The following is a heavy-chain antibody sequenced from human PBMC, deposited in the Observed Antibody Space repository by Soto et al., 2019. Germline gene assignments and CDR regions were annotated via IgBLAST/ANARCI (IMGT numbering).Heavy chain of an antibody. J-gene: IGHJ4*02. CDR1: GFSFSDAG. V-gene: IGHV3-30*18. CDR2: ISFDGSDK. D-gene: IGHD1-7*01. CDR3: AKELYEWNYGLRY. Sequence: QVQLVESGGGGVRPGRSLRLSCATSGFSFSDAGMHWVRQAPGKGLEWVAVISFDGSDKYYADSVKGRFTISRDNSKNMLFLQMNSLRGEDTAVYFCAKELYEWNYGLRYWGQGTLVIVSS.